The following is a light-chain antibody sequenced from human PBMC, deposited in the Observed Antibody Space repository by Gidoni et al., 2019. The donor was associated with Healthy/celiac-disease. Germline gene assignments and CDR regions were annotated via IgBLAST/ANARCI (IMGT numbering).Light chain of an antibody. V-gene: IGKV1-33*01. CDR2: DAS. CDR1: QDISNY. CDR3: QQYDNLLLT. Sequence: DIQMTQSPSSLSASVEDRVTITCQASQDISNYLNWYQQKAGKAPKLLIYDASNLEKGVPSRFSGSGGGTDFTFTISSLQPEDIATYYCQQYDNLLLTFGGGTKVEIK. J-gene: IGKJ4*01.